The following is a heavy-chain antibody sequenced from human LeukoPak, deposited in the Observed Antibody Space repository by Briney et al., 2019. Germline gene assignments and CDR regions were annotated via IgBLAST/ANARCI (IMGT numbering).Heavy chain of an antibody. D-gene: IGHD6-6*01. CDR1: SYSISSGYY. CDR3: ARTEYSSSSGLDDY. CDR2: IYHSGST. Sequence: PSETLSLTCTVSSYSISSGYYWGWIRQPPGKGQEWIGSIYHSGSTYYNPSLKSRVTISVDTSKNQFSLKLSSVTAADTAVYYCARTEYSSSSGLDDYWGQGTLVTVSS. J-gene: IGHJ4*02. V-gene: IGHV4-38-2*02.